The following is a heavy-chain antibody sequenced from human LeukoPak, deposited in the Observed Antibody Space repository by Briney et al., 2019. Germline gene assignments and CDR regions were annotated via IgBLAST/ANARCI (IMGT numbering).Heavy chain of an antibody. CDR3: AIVGYSSGWYECACDI. V-gene: IGHV1-18*01. Sequence: ASVKVSCKASGYTFTSYGISWVRQAPGQGLEWMGWINAYNGNTNYAQKFQGRVTITADKSTSTAYMEMSSLRSEDTAVYYCAIVGYSSGWYECACDIWGQGTMVTVSS. D-gene: IGHD6-19*01. J-gene: IGHJ3*02. CDR2: INAYNGNT. CDR1: GYTFTSYG.